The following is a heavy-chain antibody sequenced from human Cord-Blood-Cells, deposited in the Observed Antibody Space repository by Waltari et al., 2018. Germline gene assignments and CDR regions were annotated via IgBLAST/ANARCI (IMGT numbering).Heavy chain of an antibody. V-gene: IGHV3-48*03. J-gene: IGHJ4*02. D-gene: IGHD5-18*01. CDR1: GLTFSRYE. Sequence: EVQLVESGGGLVQPGGSLRLSCAAAGLTFSRYEMNWGRQAPGKGLEWVSYISSSGSTIYYADSVKGRFTISRDNAKNSLYLQMNSLRAEDTAVYYCARAPYDSYGDYWGQGTLVTVSS. CDR3: ARAPYDSYGDY. CDR2: ISSSGSTI.